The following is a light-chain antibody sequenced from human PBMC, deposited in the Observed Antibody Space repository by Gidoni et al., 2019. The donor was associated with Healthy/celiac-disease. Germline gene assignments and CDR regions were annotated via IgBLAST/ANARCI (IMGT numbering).Light chain of an antibody. CDR2: QDT. CDR3: QTWDSSTVV. Sequence: SYELTQPPSVSVSPGQTASFTCSGDKLGDKYAYWYQQRPGQSPVLVISQDTKRPSGIPERFSGSNSGNTATLTISGTQSMDEADYYCQTWDSSTVVFGGGTKLTVL. V-gene: IGLV3-1*01. J-gene: IGLJ2*01. CDR1: KLGDKY.